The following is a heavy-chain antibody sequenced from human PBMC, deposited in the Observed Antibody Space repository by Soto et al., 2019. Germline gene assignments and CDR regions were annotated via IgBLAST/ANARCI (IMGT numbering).Heavy chain of an antibody. J-gene: IGHJ6*02. CDR2: IRSKAYGGTT. V-gene: IGHV3-49*03. D-gene: IGHD2-2*01. Sequence: GGSLRLSCTASGFTFGDYAMSWFRQAPGKGLEWVGFIRSKAYGGTTEYAASVKGRFTISRDDSKSIAYLQMNSLKTKDTAVYYCTRDALGYCSSTSCPYDYYGMYVWGQGTTVTVSS. CDR3: TRDALGYCSSTSCPYDYYGMYV. CDR1: GFTFGDYA.